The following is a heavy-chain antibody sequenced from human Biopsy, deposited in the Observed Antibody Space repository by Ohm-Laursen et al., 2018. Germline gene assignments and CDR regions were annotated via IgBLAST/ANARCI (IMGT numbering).Heavy chain of an antibody. Sequence: SETLSLTCTVSGGSISSETNYWGWIRQPPGKGLEWIGSIFYGGITYYNPSLKSRVTTSVDTSKNQFSLNLSSVTGADTAVYYCARHPTGFWFDPWGQGTLVTVSS. V-gene: IGHV4-39*01. J-gene: IGHJ5*02. CDR3: ARHPTGFWFDP. CDR1: GGSISSETNY. CDR2: IFYGGIT.